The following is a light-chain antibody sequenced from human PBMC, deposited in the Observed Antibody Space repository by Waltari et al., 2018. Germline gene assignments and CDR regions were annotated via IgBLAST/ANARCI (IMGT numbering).Light chain of an antibody. J-gene: IGKJ1*01. V-gene: IGKV3-15*01. CDR3: QQYNNWPWT. CDR2: GAS. CDR1: QSVSSN. Sequence: EIVMTQSPAPLSVSPGERATPSCRASQSVSSNLAWYQQKPGQAPRLLIYGASTRATGIPARFSGSGSGTEFTLTISSMQSEDFAVYYCQQYNNWPWTFGQGTKVEIK.